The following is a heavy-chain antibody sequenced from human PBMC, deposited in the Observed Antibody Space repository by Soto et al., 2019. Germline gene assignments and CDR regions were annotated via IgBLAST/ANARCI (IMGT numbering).Heavy chain of an antibody. CDR3: ARDSSPGVVVGTFQH. CDR2: IWYDVSNK. Sequence: QVQLVESGGGVVQPGRSLRLSCAASGFTFSSYGMHWVRQAPGKGLEWVAVIWYDVSNKYYADSVKGRFTISRDNSKNTLYLQMNSLRAEDTAVYYCARDSSPGVVVGTFQHWGQGTLVTVSS. CDR1: GFTFSSYG. J-gene: IGHJ1*01. D-gene: IGHD3-22*01. V-gene: IGHV3-33*01.